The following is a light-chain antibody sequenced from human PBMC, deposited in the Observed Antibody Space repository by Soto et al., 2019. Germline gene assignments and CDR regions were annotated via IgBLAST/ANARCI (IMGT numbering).Light chain of an antibody. Sequence: QSALTQPPSASGSPGQSVTISCTGNSNDVGHSSFISWYQQHPGKGPKLIIYEVSKRPSGVPDRFSGSKSANTASLSVSGLQDDDEADYFCNAQADNGKHVFGTGTKLTVL. CDR1: SNDVGHSSF. CDR2: EVS. CDR3: NAQADNGKHV. J-gene: IGLJ1*01. V-gene: IGLV2-8*01.